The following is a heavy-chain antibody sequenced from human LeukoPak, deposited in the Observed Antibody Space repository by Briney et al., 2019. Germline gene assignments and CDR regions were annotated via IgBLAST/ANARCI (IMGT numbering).Heavy chain of an antibody. CDR3: ARDLVTVTKGFDI. Sequence: SETLSLTCAVSGDSFSSHYWTWIRQSPGTGLEWIGYISHIGRTNYNPSLKSRVTISIDTSKNQFSLKLRSVIAADTAVYYCARDLVTVTKGFDIWGQGIMVSVSS. D-gene: IGHD4-17*01. CDR2: ISHIGRT. V-gene: IGHV4-59*11. J-gene: IGHJ3*02. CDR1: GDSFSSHY.